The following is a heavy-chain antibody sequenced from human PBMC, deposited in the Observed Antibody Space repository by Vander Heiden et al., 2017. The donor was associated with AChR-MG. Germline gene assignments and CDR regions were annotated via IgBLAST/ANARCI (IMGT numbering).Heavy chain of an antibody. CDR3: AKSDGIVRATFSS. CDR2: ISGSGGST. V-gene: IGHV3-23*01. Sequence: EVQLLESGGGLVQPGGSLRLSCAASGFTFSSYAMSWVRQAPGKGLEWVPAISGSGGSTYYADSVKGRFTISRDNSKNTLYLQMNSLRAEDTAVYYCAKSDGIVRATFSSWGQGTTVTVSS. J-gene: IGHJ6*02. D-gene: IGHD1-26*01. CDR1: GFTFSSYA.